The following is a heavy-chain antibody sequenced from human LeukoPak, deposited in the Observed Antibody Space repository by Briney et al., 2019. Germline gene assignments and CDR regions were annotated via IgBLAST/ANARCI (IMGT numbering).Heavy chain of an antibody. CDR2: ISGSGGST. J-gene: IGHJ4*02. Sequence: GGSLKLSCAASGFTFSSYAMSWDRQAPGKGLVWVSAISGSGGSTYYADSVKGRFTISRDNSKNTLYLQMNSLRAEDTAVYYCAKDVATISNYFDYWGQGTLVTVSS. CDR1: GFTFSSYA. CDR3: AKDVATISNYFDY. D-gene: IGHD5-12*01. V-gene: IGHV3-23*01.